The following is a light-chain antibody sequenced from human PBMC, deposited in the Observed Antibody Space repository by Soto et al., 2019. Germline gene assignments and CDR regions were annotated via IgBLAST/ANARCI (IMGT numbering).Light chain of an antibody. V-gene: IGKV3-20*01. J-gene: IGKJ1*01. CDR3: EQYGSSPRT. CDR1: QSVTSNY. Sequence: IVLTQSPGTLSLSPGERATLFCRASQSVTSNYFAWYQQKPGQAPRLLIYGISDRATGIPDRFSGSGSGTDFTLTISRLETEDFAVYYCEQYGSSPRTFGQGTKVEIK. CDR2: GIS.